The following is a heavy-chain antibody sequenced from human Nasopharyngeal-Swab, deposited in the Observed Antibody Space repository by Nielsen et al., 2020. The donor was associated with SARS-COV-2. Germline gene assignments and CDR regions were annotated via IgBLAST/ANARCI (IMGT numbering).Heavy chain of an antibody. CDR3: ARRAYCSGGNCYSPYYYYMDV. D-gene: IGHD2-15*01. CDR1: GYSFTSYW. J-gene: IGHJ6*03. V-gene: IGHV5-10-1*01. Sequence: GESLKISCKGSGYSFTSYWISWVRQMPGKGLEWMGRIDPSDSYTNYSPSFQGHVTISADKSISTAYLQWSSLKASDTAMYYCARRAYCSGGNCYSPYYYYMDVWGKGTTVTVSS. CDR2: IDPSDSYT.